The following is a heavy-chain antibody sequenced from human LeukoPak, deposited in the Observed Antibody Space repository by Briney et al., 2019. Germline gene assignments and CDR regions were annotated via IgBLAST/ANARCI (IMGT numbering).Heavy chain of an antibody. CDR3: TRDDGDYRYDY. D-gene: IGHD4-17*01. J-gene: IGHJ4*02. CDR2: ISPSSNYK. V-gene: IGHV3-21*01. CDR1: GFTFSSYS. Sequence: GGSLRLSCAASGFTFSSYSMNWVRQAPGKGLEWVSSISPSSNYKYYADSVKGRFTISRDNAKNSLSLQMNSLRAEDTAMYYCTRDDGDYRYDYWGQGTLVTVSS.